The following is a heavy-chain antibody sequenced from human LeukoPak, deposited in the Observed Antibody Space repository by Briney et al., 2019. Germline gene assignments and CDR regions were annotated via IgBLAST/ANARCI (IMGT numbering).Heavy chain of an antibody. V-gene: IGHV3-23*01. Sequence: AGGSLRLSCAASGFTFSHYAMSWVRQAPGKGLEWVSGISGSGGSTYYADSVKGRFTVSRDNSKNTLYLQMTSLRVEDTAVHYCAKELAYAYYFDVWGKGTTVTVSS. CDR1: GFTFSHYA. CDR3: AKELAYAYYFDV. J-gene: IGHJ6*03. CDR2: ISGSGGST. D-gene: IGHD1-1*01.